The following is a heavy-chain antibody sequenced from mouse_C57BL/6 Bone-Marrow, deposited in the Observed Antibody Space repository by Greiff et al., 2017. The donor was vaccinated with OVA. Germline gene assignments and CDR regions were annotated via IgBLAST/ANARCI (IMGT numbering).Heavy chain of an antibody. CDR3: ARDPEDWYFYV. Sequence: EVKLVESGGGLVKPGGSLKLSCEASGFTFSSYDLSWVSQTPEKRLEWVATISDGGGYTYYKDNVKGRFTSAKDNTKNHLYLQMSHLKSEDTAMYDCARDPEDWYFYVWGTGTTVTVSS. CDR2: ISDGGGYT. CDR1: GFTFSSYD. J-gene: IGHJ1*03. V-gene: IGHV5-4*01.